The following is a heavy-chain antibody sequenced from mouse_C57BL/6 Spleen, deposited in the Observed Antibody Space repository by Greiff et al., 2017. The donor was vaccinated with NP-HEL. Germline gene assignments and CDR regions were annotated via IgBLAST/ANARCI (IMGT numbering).Heavy chain of an antibody. J-gene: IGHJ4*01. CDR2: INPSSGYT. CDR3: ARPYYGDYYAMDY. V-gene: IGHV1-7*01. Sequence: VQLQQSGAELAKPGASVKLSCKASGYTFTSYWMHWVKQRPGQGLEWIGYINPSSGYTKYNQKFKDKATLTADKSSSTAYMQLGSLTYKDSAVYYCARPYYGDYYAMDYWGQGTSVTVSS. D-gene: IGHD2-10*01. CDR1: GYTFTSYW.